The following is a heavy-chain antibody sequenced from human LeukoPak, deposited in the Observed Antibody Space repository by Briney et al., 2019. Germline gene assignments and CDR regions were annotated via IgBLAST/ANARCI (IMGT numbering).Heavy chain of an antibody. CDR3: ARGTMTTVTYYFDY. J-gene: IGHJ4*02. V-gene: IGHV4-4*02. CDR1: GGSISSSNW. D-gene: IGHD4-17*01. Sequence: SETLSLTCGVSGGSISSSNWWSWVRQPPGKGLEWIGEINHSGSTNYNPSLKSRVTISVDTSKNQFSLKLSSVTAADTAVYYCARGTMTTVTYYFDYWGQGTLVTVSS. CDR2: INHSGST.